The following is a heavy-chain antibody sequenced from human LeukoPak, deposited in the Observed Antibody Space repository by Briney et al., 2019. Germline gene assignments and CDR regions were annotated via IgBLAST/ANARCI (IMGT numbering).Heavy chain of an antibody. CDR3: ARGPVTVTTVLDDY. J-gene: IGHJ4*02. V-gene: IGHV1-69*05. CDR1: GYTFTSYG. Sequence: SVKVSCKASGYTFTSYGISWVRQAPGQGLEWMGRIIPIFGTANYAQKFQGRVTITTDESTSTAYMELSSLRSEDTAVYYCARGPVTVTTVLDDYWGQGTLVTVSS. CDR2: IIPIFGTA. D-gene: IGHD4-17*01.